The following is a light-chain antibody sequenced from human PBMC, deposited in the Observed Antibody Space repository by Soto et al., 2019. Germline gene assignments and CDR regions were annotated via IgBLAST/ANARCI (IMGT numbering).Light chain of an antibody. CDR3: QYYDSSLSGYVV. V-gene: IGLV1-40*01. CDR1: SSNIGAGYD. CDR2: GNS. Sequence: QSVLTQPPSVSGAPGQRVTISCTGSSSNIGAGYDVHWYQQLPGTAPKLLIYGNSNRPSGVPDRFSGSKSGTSASLAITGIQAEDEADYYCQYYDSSLSGYVVFGGGTKLTVL. J-gene: IGLJ2*01.